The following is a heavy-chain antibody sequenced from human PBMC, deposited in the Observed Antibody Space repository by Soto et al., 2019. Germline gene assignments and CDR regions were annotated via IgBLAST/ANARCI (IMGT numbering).Heavy chain of an antibody. J-gene: IGHJ4*02. CDR1: DFTFRNYW. D-gene: IGHD2-15*01. Sequence: EVQLVESGGDLVQPGGSLRLSCAASDFTFRNYWMNWVRQAPGKGLEWVANIKPDGSATNYVDSVKGRFTISRDNVKKSVSPEMNGLGAEVPVEDFFVGGGGGPQWGQGTLVTVSS. CDR2: IKPDGSAT. V-gene: IGHV3-7*03. CDR3: VGGGGGPQ.